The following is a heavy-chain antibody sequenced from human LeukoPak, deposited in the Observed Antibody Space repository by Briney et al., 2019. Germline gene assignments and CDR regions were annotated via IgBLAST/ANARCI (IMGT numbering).Heavy chain of an antibody. CDR1: GFTFSSYA. V-gene: IGHV3-23*01. CDR2: ITGTGGST. CDR3: AKVSPVVPAAIPRSHYGMDV. J-gene: IGHJ6*02. D-gene: IGHD2-2*02. Sequence: GGSLRLSCAASGFTFSSYAMSWVRQAPGKGLEWVSAITGTGGSTYYVASVKGRFTVSRDNSRNTLYLQMSSLRAEDSAMYYCAKVSPVVPAAIPRSHYGMDVWGQGTTVTVSS.